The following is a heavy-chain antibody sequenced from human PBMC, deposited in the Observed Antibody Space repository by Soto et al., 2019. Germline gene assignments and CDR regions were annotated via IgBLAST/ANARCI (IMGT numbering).Heavy chain of an antibody. CDR2: IYYSGST. Sequence: SETLSLTCTVSGGSISSYYWSWIRQPPGKGLEWIGYIYYSGSTYYNPSLKSRVTISVDTSKNQFSLKLRSVTAADTAVYYCARGADYYDSSGYWTPFDYWGQGTLVTVSS. CDR3: ARGADYYDSSGYWTPFDY. D-gene: IGHD3-22*01. V-gene: IGHV4-59*12. CDR1: GGSISSYY. J-gene: IGHJ4*02.